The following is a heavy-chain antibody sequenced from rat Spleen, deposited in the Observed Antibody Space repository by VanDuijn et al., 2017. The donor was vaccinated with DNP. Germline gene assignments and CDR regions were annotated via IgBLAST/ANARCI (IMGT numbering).Heavy chain of an antibody. CDR3: ARWYSSGFCFDY. CDR1: GFTFNNSG. CDR2: VTTGGGSA. J-gene: IGHJ2*01. Sequence: EVQLVESGGGLVQPGRSLKLSCVASGFTFNNSGMAWVRQAPTKGLEWVAAVTTGGGSAYYRDSVKGRFTISRDNAKNTLYLQMNSLRSEDMASYYCARWYSSGFCFDYWGQGVMVTVSS. D-gene: IGHD4-3*01. V-gene: IGHV5S13*01.